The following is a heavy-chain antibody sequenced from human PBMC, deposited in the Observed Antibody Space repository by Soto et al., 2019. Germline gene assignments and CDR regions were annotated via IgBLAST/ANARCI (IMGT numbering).Heavy chain of an antibody. Sequence: PGVSLRLSCAASVFTFSSYSMNWVRQAPGKGLEWVSSISSSSSYIYYADSVKGRFTISRDNAKNSLYLQMNSLRAEDTAVYYCARDQDSSSAYGMDVWGQGTTVTVSS. CDR1: VFTFSSYS. CDR2: ISSSSSYI. CDR3: ARDQDSSSAYGMDV. D-gene: IGHD6-6*01. V-gene: IGHV3-21*01. J-gene: IGHJ6*02.